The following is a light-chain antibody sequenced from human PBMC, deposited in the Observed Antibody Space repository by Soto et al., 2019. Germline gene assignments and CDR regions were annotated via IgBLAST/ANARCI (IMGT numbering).Light chain of an antibody. J-gene: IGKJ4*01. CDR2: SAS. Sequence: DIQMTQSPSSLSASVGDRVTITCRTSQSISTYLSWFQQKPGEAPRLLMYSASSLPSGVPSRFIGSGSMTDFTLTISSLQPEDFATYFCQQNYSPPLSFGGGTKVEV. V-gene: IGKV1-39*01. CDR3: QQNYSPPLS. CDR1: QSISTY.